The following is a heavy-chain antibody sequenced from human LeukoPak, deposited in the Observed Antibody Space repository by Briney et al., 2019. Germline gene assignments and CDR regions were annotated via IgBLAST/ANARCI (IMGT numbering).Heavy chain of an antibody. J-gene: IGHJ5*02. Sequence: SETLSLTCTVSGGSISTYYWGWIRQPPGKGLERIGFIYHSGSTYYNPSLKSRVIISVDRSKNQFSLKLSSVTAADTAVYYCARGFAYGGNSGGWFDPWGQGTLVTVSS. CDR1: GGSISTYY. D-gene: IGHD4-23*01. CDR3: ARGFAYGGNSGGWFDP. CDR2: IYHSGST. V-gene: IGHV4-59*12.